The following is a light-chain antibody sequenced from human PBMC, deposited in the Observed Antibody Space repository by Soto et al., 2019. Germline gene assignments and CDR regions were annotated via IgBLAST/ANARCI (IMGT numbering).Light chain of an antibody. CDR3: SSYAGRDIWV. Sequence: QSALTQPPSASGSRGQSVTISCTGTSVDINYVSWFQQHPGKAPKLIICEVTKRPSGVPDRFSDSKSGNTASLTVSGLQDDDEADYYCSSYAGRDIWVFGGGTKVTVL. CDR2: EVT. J-gene: IGLJ3*02. CDR1: SVDINY. V-gene: IGLV2-8*01.